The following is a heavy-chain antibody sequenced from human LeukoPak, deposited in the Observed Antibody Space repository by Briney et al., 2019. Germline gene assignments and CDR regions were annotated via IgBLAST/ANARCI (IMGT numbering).Heavy chain of an antibody. D-gene: IGHD1-26*01. CDR3: ASRSGSYWGFDY. CDR1: GFTVSNNY. Sequence: GGSLRLSCAASGFTVSNNYMSWVRQAPGKGLEWVSVIYSGGTTYYADSVKGRFTISRDNSKNTLYLQMNSLRAEDTAVCYCASRSGSYWGFDYWGQGTLVTVSS. J-gene: IGHJ4*02. CDR2: IYSGGTT. V-gene: IGHV3-66*01.